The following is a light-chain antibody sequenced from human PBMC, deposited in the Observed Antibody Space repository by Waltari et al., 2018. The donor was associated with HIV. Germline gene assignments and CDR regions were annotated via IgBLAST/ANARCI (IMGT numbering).Light chain of an antibody. Sequence: DVALTQSPLYLPVGLKEPASITCDSSRSHVYSDGNAFLSWFHQRPVQSPRRLIHMVSKRYAGVPDRFSGSGSGSHFTLHISRVEAEDVVLYFCMQVTYLPYTFGPATRLDLK. V-gene: IGKV2-30*01. J-gene: IGKJ2*01. CDR3: MQVTYLPYT. CDR1: RSHVYSDGNAF. CDR2: MVS.